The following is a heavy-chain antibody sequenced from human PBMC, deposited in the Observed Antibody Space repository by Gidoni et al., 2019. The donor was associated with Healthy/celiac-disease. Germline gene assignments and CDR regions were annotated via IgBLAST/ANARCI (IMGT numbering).Heavy chain of an antibody. V-gene: IGHV3-23*01. CDR3: AKGPAARYYYGSG. Sequence: EVQLLASGGGVVQHGGSLRLSCAASGLHFSSYAMRWVRQAPGKGLEWVSAISGGGCRTYYADSVNGRFTISRDNSKNTLYLQINSLRAEDTAVYYCAKGPAARYYYGSGWGQGTLVTVSS. CDR1: GLHFSSYA. J-gene: IGHJ4*02. D-gene: IGHD3-10*01. CDR2: ISGGGCRT.